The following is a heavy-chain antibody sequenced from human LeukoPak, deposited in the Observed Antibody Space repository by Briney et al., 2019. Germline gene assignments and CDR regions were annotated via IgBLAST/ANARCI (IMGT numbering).Heavy chain of an antibody. CDR3: ARDHHYDSSGYHRGDWYFDL. CDR2: INPSGGST. D-gene: IGHD3-22*01. V-gene: IGHV1-46*01. Sequence: ASVKVSCKASGYTFTSYYMHWVRQTPGQGLEWMGIINPSGGSTSYAQKFQGRVTMTRDTSTSTVYMELSSLRSEDTAVYYCARDHHYDSSGYHRGDWYFDLWGRGTLVTVSS. CDR1: GYTFTSYY. J-gene: IGHJ2*01.